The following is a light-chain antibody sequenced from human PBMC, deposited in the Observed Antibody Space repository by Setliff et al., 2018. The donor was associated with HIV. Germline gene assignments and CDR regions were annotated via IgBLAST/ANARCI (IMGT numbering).Light chain of an antibody. Sequence: QSALTQPRSVSGSPGQSVTISCTGTSSDVGDYNHVSWYQQHPGKAPKLIIYDANKRPSGVPDRFSASKSGNTASLTISGLQAEDEADYYCSYAGKFTGVLGGGTKVTVL. J-gene: IGLJ3*02. CDR2: DAN. CDR3: CSYAGKFTGV. V-gene: IGLV2-11*01. CDR1: SSDVGDYNH.